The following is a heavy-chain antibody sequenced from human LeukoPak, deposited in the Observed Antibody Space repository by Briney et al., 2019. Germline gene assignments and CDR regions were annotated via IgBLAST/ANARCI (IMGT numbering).Heavy chain of an antibody. V-gene: IGHV3-73*01. CDR2: IRGKANSYAT. CDR3: SWHSYDSSGYYYFDY. Sequence: GGSLRLSCAASGFTFSGSAMHWVRQASGKRLEWVGRIRGKANSYATAYAASVKGRFTISRDDSKNTAYLQMNSLKTEDTAVYYCSWHSYDSSGYYYFDYWGQGTLVTVSS. D-gene: IGHD3-22*01. CDR1: GFTFSGSA. J-gene: IGHJ4*02.